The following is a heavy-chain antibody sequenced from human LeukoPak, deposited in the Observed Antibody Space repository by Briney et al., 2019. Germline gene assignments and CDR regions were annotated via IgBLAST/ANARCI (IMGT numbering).Heavy chain of an antibody. J-gene: IGHJ4*02. CDR2: ISWSGDRM. Sequence: GRSLRLSCAASGFTFEDHVMHWVRQAPGKGLEWVSSISWSGDRMGYADAMKGRFTISRDNAKNSLFLQMNSLRVEDTALYYCAKDLGGSATTVWGQGTLVTVSS. CDR3: AKDLGGSATTV. D-gene: IGHD2-2*01. CDR1: GFTFEDHV. V-gene: IGHV3-9*01.